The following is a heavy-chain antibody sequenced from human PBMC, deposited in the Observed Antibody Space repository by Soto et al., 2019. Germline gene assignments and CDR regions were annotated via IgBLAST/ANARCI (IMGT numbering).Heavy chain of an antibody. V-gene: IGHV1-69*01. D-gene: IGHD2-2*01. CDR1: EGTFSSYA. CDR2: IVPIFDTT. Sequence: QVQLVQSGAEVKKPGSSVKVSCRASEGTFSSYAISWVRQAPGQGLEWMGGIVPIFDTTNYAQKFQGRVTITADESTRTAYMELRSLTSEDTAVYYCATAGGDIVVVPAAKDLPYYYYGMDVWGQGTTVTVSS. CDR3: ATAGGDIVVVPAAKDLPYYYYGMDV. J-gene: IGHJ6*02.